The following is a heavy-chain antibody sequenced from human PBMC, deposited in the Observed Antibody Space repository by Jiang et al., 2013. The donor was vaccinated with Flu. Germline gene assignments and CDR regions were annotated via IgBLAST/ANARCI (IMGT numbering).Heavy chain of an antibody. Sequence: LLKPSETLSLTCAVYGGSFSGYYWSWIRQPPGKGLEWIGEINHSGSTNYNPSLKSRVTISVDTSKNQFSLKLSSVTAADTAVYYCAKRPTGTGDLNYWFDPWGQGTLVTVSS. CDR2: INHSGST. CDR3: AKRPTGTGDLNYWFDP. V-gene: IGHV4-34*01. J-gene: IGHJ5*02. CDR1: GGSFSGYY. D-gene: IGHD7-27*01.